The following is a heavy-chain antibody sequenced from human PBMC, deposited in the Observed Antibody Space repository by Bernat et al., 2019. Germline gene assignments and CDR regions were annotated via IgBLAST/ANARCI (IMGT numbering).Heavy chain of an antibody. J-gene: IGHJ4*02. CDR2: ISISSSYT. CDR1: GFTFSDYY. V-gene: IGHV3-11*05. D-gene: IGHD2-15*01. CDR3: ARAGYCSGGSCYYHFDY. Sequence: QVQLVESGGGLVKPGGSLRLSCAASGFTFSDYYMSWIRQAPGKGLEWVSYISISSSYTNYADSVKGRFTISRDNAKNSLYLQMNSLRAEDTAVYYGARAGYCSGGSCYYHFDYWGQGTLVTVSS.